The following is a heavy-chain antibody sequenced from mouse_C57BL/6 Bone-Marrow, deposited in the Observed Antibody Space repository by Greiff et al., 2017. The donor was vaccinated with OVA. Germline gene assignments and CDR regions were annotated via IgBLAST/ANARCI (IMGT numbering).Heavy chain of an antibody. CDR1: GYTFTSYW. CDR3: ARGEGSSSYFDV. V-gene: IGHV1-59*01. J-gene: IGHJ1*03. Sequence: QVQLKQPGAELVRPGTSVKLSCKASGYTFTSYWMHWVKQRPGQGLEWIGVIDPSDSYTNYNQKFKGKATLTVDTSSSTAYMQLSSLTSEDSAVYYCARGEGSSSYFDVWGTGTTVTVSS. CDR2: IDPSDSYT. D-gene: IGHD1-1*01.